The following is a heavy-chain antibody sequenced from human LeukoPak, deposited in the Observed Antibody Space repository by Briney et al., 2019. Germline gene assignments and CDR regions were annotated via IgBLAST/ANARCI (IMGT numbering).Heavy chain of an antibody. CDR3: ARAPRRFLEWLPDY. J-gene: IGHJ4*02. CDR1: GFTFSSYW. Sequence: TGGSLRLSCAASGFTFSSYWMSWVRQAPGKGLEWVATIKQDGSERYYVDSVKGRFTISRDNAQNSLSLQMNSLRAEDTAVYYCARAPRRFLEWLPDYWGQGTLVTVSS. D-gene: IGHD3-3*01. CDR2: IKQDGSER. V-gene: IGHV3-7*01.